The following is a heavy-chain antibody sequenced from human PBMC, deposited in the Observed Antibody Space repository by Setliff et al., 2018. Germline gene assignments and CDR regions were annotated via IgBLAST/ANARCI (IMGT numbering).Heavy chain of an antibody. D-gene: IGHD3-22*01. CDR2: ISYSGST. V-gene: IGHV4-59*02. CDR1: GVSVSGYF. CDR3: ARVAGSGYLDRCFDP. Sequence: PSETLSLTCSVSGVSVSGYFWSWIRQPPGKPLEWIGYISYSGSTNYNPSLKTRVSISEDTSRNQISLRLLSVSAADTAVYFCARVAGSGYLDRCFDPWGQGALVTVSS. J-gene: IGHJ5*02.